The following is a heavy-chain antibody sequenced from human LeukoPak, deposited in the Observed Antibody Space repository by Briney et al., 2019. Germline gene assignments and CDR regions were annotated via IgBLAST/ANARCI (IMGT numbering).Heavy chain of an antibody. D-gene: IGHD1-14*01. V-gene: IGHV1-46*01. J-gene: IGHJ4*02. CDR2: INPSGGST. Sequence: GASVTVSCTASGYTFTSYYMHWVRQAPGQGLEWMGIINPSGGSTSYAQKFQGRVTMTRDTSTSTVYMELSSLRSEDTAIYYCVRVPPGTTIYAYWGQGTLVTVSS. CDR1: GYTFTSYY. CDR3: VRVPPGTTIYAY.